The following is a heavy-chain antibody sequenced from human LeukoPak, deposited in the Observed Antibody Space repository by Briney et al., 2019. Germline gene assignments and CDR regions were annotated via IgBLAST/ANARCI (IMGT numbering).Heavy chain of an antibody. CDR2: IDHGGST. J-gene: IGHJ4*02. D-gene: IGHD3-22*01. Sequence: HPSETLSLTCTVSGGSISSYYWSWIRQPPGKGLEWIGEIDHGGSTNYNPSLKSRVTISVDTSKNQFSLKVRSVTAADTAVYYCARGPGDDSGYPTGYFDYWGQGTLVTVSS. CDR1: GGSISSYY. CDR3: ARGPGDDSGYPTGYFDY. V-gene: IGHV4-34*01.